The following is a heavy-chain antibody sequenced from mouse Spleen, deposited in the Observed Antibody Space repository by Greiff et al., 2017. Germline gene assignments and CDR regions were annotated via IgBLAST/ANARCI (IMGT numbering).Heavy chain of an antibody. V-gene: IGHV6-3*01. CDR1: GFTFSNYW. J-gene: IGHJ4*01. CDR2: IRLKSDNYAT. CDR3: TDYYDYDDEYYYAMDY. D-gene: IGHD2-4*01. Sequence: EVQRVESGGGLVQPGGSMKLSCVASGFTFSNYWMNWVRQSPEKGLEWVAQIRLKSDNYATHYAESVKGRFTISRDDSKSSVYLQMNNLRAEDTGIYYCTDYYDYDDEYYYAMDYWGQGTSVTVSS.